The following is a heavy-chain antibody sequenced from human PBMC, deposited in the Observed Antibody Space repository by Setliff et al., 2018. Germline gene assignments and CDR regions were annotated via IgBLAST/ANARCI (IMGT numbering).Heavy chain of an antibody. J-gene: IGHJ4*02. CDR3: ATSDWYAAFDH. V-gene: IGHV3-7*01. Sequence: GSLRLSCAASGFTFTNYWINWVRQAPGKGLEWVANIKQDESEKHYVGSVKGRFTTSRDNARNSVYLQMNSLRAEDAAVYYCATSDWYAAFDHWGQGTLVTVSS. CDR1: GFTFTNYW. CDR2: IKQDESEK. D-gene: IGHD6-19*01.